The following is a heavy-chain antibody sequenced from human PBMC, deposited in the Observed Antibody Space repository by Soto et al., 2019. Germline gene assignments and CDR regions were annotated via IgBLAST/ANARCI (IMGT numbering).Heavy chain of an antibody. CDR2: FNPNSGGT. J-gene: IGHJ6*02. D-gene: IGHD6-19*01. V-gene: IGHV1-2*04. Sequence: ASVKVSCKASGYTFTGYYMHWVRQAPGQGLEWMGWFNPNSGGTNYAQKFQGWVTMTRDTSISTAYMELSRLRSDDTAVYYCARADLLAVAPSYYYGMDVWGQGTTVTVSS. CDR3: ARADLLAVAPSYYYGMDV. CDR1: GYTFTGYY.